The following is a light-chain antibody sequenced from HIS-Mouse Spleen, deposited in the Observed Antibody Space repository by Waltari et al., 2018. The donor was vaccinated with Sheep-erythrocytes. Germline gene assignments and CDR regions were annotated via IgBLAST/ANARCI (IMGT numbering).Light chain of an antibody. CDR1: SSDVGSYNL. CDR2: EGS. Sequence: QSALTQPASASGSPGQSITISFPGTSSDVGSYNLVSWYQQHPGKAPKLMIYEGSKRPSGVSNRFSGSKSGNTASLTISGLQAEDEADYYCCSYAGSSTPWVFGGGTKLTVL. CDR3: CSYAGSSTPWV. V-gene: IGLV2-23*01. J-gene: IGLJ3*02.